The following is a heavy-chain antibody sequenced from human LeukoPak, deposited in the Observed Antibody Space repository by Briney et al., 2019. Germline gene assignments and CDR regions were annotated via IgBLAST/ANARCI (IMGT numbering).Heavy chain of an antibody. D-gene: IGHD3-3*01. Sequence: PSETLSLTCDGSGYSIRSGSWWGWIRQPPGKGLEWIGYMYYNRNIYYNPSLKSRVTMSLYTSKNQLALKLTSVTAVDTAVYYCARNAGESRGFGDWGHGTLVTVSS. CDR1: GYSIRSGSW. CDR3: ARNAGESRGFGD. J-gene: IGHJ4*01. V-gene: IGHV4-28*05. CDR2: MYYNRNI.